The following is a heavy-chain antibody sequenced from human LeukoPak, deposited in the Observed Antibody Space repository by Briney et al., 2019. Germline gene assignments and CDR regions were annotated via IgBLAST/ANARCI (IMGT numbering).Heavy chain of an antibody. CDR1: GFTLTNNC. V-gene: IGHV3-23*01. D-gene: IGHD1-1*01. J-gene: IGHJ4*02. CDR2: INTGDNT. Sequence: GGSLRLSCAVSGFTLTNNCLAWVRQPPGKGLEWVSGINTGDNTYHVDSVRGRFTISRDISKNTVYLQMNGLRVEDMAVYYCAKTRNGEWHSDLDHWGQGTLVTVSS. CDR3: AKTRNGEWHSDLDH.